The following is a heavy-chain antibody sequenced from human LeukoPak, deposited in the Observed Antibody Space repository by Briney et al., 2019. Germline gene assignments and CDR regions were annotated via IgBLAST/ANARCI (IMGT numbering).Heavy chain of an antibody. V-gene: IGHV1-46*01. CDR1: GYTFTSYY. CDR3: AKHYDSSGYYYVN. D-gene: IGHD3-22*01. J-gene: IGHJ4*02. CDR2: INPSGGST. Sequence: ASVKVSCKASGYTFTSYYMHWVRQAPGQGLEWMGIINPSGGSTSYAQKFQGRVTMTRDMSTSTVYMELNSLRAEDTAVYYCAKHYDSSGYYYVNWGQGTLVTVSS.